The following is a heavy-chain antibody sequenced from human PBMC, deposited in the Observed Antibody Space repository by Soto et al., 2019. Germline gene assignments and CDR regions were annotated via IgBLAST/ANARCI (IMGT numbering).Heavy chain of an antibody. CDR3: AGTQVCSGTSCPPNFYYYYGMDV. CDR2: IIPIYGIA. V-gene: IGHV1-69*01. D-gene: IGHD2-2*01. Sequence: QVQLVQSGAAVKKPGSSVKVSCQASGGTFSSYAISWARQAPGQGLEWMGGIIPIYGIANYAQKFQGRVTLTADESTSTAYMELRSLRSEDKAVSYCAGTQVCSGTSCPPNFYYYYGMDVWGQGTTVTVSS. J-gene: IGHJ6*02. CDR1: GGTFSSYA.